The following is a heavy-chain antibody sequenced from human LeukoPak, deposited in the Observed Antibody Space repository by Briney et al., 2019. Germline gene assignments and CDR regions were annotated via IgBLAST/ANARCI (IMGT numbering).Heavy chain of an antibody. V-gene: IGHV4-30-4*01. CDR3: ARALRGYSYGSYYYYMDV. CDR1: GGSISSGDYY. CDR2: IYYSGST. Sequence: SETLSLTCTVSGGSISSGDYYWSWIRQPPGKGLEWIGYIYYSGSTYYNPSLKSRVTISVDTSKNQFSLKLSSVTAADTAVYYCARALRGYSYGSYYYYMDVWGKGTTVTVSS. D-gene: IGHD5-18*01. J-gene: IGHJ6*03.